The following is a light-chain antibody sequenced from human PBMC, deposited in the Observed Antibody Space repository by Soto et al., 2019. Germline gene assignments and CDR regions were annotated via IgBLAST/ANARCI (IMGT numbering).Light chain of an antibody. CDR3: QQYNNWPPYT. J-gene: IGKJ2*01. V-gene: IGKV3-15*01. CDR2: GAS. Sequence: EIVMTQSPGTLFVSPGERATLSCRASQSVSSSLAWYQQRPGQAPRLLIYGASTRATGVPARFSGSGSGTEFPLTITSLQSEDFAVYYCQQYNNWPPYTFGQGTKLQIK. CDR1: QSVSSS.